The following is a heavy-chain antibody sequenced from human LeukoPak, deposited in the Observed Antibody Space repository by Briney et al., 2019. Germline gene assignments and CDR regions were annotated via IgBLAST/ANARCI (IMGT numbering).Heavy chain of an antibody. CDR3: ARGSRYYYDSSGYYCFDY. Sequence: SETLSLTCSVSGDSISGYFWSWIRQPPGKGLEWIGYIYSSGSTNYNPSLKSRVTISVDTSKNQFSLKLSSVTAADTAVYYCARGSRYYYDSSGYYCFDYWGQGTLVTVSS. CDR2: IYSSGST. CDR1: GDSISGYF. V-gene: IGHV4-59*01. J-gene: IGHJ4*02. D-gene: IGHD3-22*01.